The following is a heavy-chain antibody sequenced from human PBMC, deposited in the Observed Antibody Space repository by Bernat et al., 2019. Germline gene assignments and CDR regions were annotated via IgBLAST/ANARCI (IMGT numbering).Heavy chain of an antibody. CDR3: ARAPRRGFTNHWFPLFFDY. CDR2: ISHDGTKK. J-gene: IGHJ4*02. Sequence: QVQVVESGGGVVQPGRSLRLSCAASGFTFSSYAMHWVRQAPGKGLEWGGVISHDGTKKYYTDSVKGRFTHSRDNSNNPVYLQINTLRAEDTAVYYCARAPRRGFTNHWFPLFFDYWGQGALVTVSS. CDR1: GFTFSSYA. V-gene: IGHV3-30*10. D-gene: IGHD3-9*01.